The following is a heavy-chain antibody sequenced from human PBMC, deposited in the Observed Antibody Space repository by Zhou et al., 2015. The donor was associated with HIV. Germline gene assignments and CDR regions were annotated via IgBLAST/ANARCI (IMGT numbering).Heavy chain of an antibody. D-gene: IGHD3-22*01. CDR3: ARSFYDRDGYYPDF. Sequence: QVQLVQSGAEVKKPGSSVKVSCKASGDSFANFGFSWVRQAPGQGLEWMGGIIPMFGTTNYTEKFQGRLTIAADKSTTTVYMQLIRLTSEDTAIFYCARSFYDRDGYYPDFWGQGTLVTVSS. J-gene: IGHJ4*02. CDR2: IIPMFGTT. CDR1: GDSFANFG. V-gene: IGHV1-69*06.